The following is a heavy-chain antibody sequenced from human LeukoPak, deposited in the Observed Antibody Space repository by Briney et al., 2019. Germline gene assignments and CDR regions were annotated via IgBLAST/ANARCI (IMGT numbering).Heavy chain of an antibody. CDR3: ASDDYGDYVL. V-gene: IGHV5-51*01. J-gene: IGHJ4*02. CDR2: IYPGDSDI. CDR1: RYSSASYW. D-gene: IGHD4-17*01. Sequence: RGESLKISCTASRYSSASYWIAWVRQMPGKGLEWMGIIYPGDSDIIYSPSFQGQVTISADKSISTAYLQWSSLKASDTAMYYRASDDYGDYVLWGQGTLVTVSS.